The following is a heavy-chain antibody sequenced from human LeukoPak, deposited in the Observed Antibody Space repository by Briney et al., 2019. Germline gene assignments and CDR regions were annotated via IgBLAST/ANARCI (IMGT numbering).Heavy chain of an antibody. V-gene: IGHV3-21*01. CDR3: ASHGYYYDSSGYYSY. CDR1: GFTFSSYS. Sequence: PGGSLRLSCAASGFTFSSYSMNWVRQAPGKGLEWVSSISSSSSYIYYADSVKGRFTISRDNAKNSLYLQMNSLRAEDTAVYYCASHGYYYDSSGYYSYWGQGTLVTVSS. J-gene: IGHJ4*02. CDR2: ISSSSSYI. D-gene: IGHD3-22*01.